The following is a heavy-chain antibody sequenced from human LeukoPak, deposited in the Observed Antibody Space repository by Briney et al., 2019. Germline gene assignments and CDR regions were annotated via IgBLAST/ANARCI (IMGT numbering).Heavy chain of an antibody. J-gene: IGHJ5*02. D-gene: IGHD2-21*01. CDR3: ARVGVVSIGHPFWFDP. Sequence: PSQTLSLTCTVSVGSISSGDYYWRWIRQPPGKGLEWIGYIYYSGSTYYNPSLKSRVTISVDTSKNQFSLKLSSVTAADTAVYYCARVGVVSIGHPFWFDPWGQGTLVTVSS. CDR2: IYYSGST. CDR1: VGSISSGDYY. V-gene: IGHV4-30-4*08.